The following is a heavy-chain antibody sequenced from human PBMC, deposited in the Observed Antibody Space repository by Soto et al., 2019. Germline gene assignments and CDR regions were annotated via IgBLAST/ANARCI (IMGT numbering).Heavy chain of an antibody. CDR2: IYYSGST. Sequence: SETLSLTYTVSGGSISSYYWSWIRQPPGKGVEWIGYIYYSGSTNYNPSLTSRVTISVDTSKNQFSLKLSAVAAAPTAVWYCARVMITSGGVIVAFDIWGQGTMVTVS. D-gene: IGHD3-16*02. J-gene: IGHJ3*02. CDR3: ARVMITSGGVIVAFDI. V-gene: IGHV4-59*01. CDR1: GGSISSYY.